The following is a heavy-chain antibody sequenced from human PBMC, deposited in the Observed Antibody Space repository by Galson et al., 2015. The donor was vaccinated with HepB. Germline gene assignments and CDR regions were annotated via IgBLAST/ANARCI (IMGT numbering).Heavy chain of an antibody. Sequence: SVKVSCKASGYTFTSYAMHWVRQAPGQRLEWMGWINAGNGNTKYSQKFQGRVTITRDTSASTAYMELSSLRSEDTAVYYCARGAVLWLGESYIDYWGQGTLVTVSS. CDR1: GYTFTSYA. J-gene: IGHJ4*02. V-gene: IGHV1-3*01. CDR3: ARGAVLWLGESYIDY. D-gene: IGHD3-10*01. CDR2: INAGNGNT.